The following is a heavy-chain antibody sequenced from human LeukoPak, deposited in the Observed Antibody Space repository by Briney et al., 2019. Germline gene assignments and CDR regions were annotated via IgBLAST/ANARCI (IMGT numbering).Heavy chain of an antibody. CDR2: IYYSGST. D-gene: IGHD6-13*01. V-gene: IGHV4-39*07. Sequence: PSETLSLTCTVSGGSISSSSYYWGWIRQPPGKGLEWIGSIYYSGSTYYNPSLKSRVTISVDTSKNQFSLKLSSVTAADTAAYYCARGVAAAGMAFDIWGQGTMVTVSS. CDR1: GGSISSSSYY. CDR3: ARGVAAAGMAFDI. J-gene: IGHJ3*02.